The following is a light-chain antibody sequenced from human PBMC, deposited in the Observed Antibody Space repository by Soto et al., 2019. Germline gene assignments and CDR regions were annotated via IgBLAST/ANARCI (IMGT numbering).Light chain of an antibody. CDR3: QQSYSSPWT. CDR2: AAS. J-gene: IGKJ1*01. CDR1: QSISSY. Sequence: DIQMTQSPSSLSASVGDRVTITCRASQSISSYLNWYQQKPGKAPKFLIFAASSLQSWVPSRFSGSGSGTDFTLTISILQPEDFATYYCQQSYSSPWTVXQGTKVDIK. V-gene: IGKV1-39*01.